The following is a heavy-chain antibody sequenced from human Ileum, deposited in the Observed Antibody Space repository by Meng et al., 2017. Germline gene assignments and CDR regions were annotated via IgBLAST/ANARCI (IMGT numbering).Heavy chain of an antibody. CDR2: IHHSGST. CDR1: VGSFSGYY. J-gene: IGHJ2*01. D-gene: IGHD3-10*01. CDR3: ARYGGSGSYWHFDP. Sequence: QVQLQQWGAGLLKPSETLSFTCAVYVGSFSGYYWTWIRQPPGKGLEWIGEIHHSGSTNYNPSLKSRVTMSIDTSKIQFSLELSSVTAADAAVYYCARYGGSGSYWHFDPWGRGTLVTVSS. V-gene: IGHV4-34*01.